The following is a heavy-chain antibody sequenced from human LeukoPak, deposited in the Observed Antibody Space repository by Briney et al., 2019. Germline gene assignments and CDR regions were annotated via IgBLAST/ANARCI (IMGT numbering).Heavy chain of an antibody. Sequence: GGSLRLSCAASGFTFSSYAMSWVRQAPGKGLEWVSAISGSGGSTYYADSVKGRFTISRDNSKNTLYLQMNSLRVEDTAVYYCAKVVVPPGDAFEIWGQGTMVTVSS. D-gene: IGHD2-2*01. CDR3: AKVVVPPGDAFEI. CDR2: ISGSGGST. CDR1: GFTFSSYA. J-gene: IGHJ3*02. V-gene: IGHV3-23*01.